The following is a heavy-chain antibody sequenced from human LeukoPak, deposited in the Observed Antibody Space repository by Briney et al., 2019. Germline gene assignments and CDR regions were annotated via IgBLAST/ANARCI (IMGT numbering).Heavy chain of an antibody. J-gene: IGHJ6*03. CDR3: AGESIPYYSDYMNV. Sequence: KSSETLSLTCNVSGGSITNYYLNWVRQPAGGGLEWIGRINKSGMTSYKSSLKNRVTMSVDTSKNQVSLKLTSVTAADTALYYCAGESIPYYSDYMNVWGKGTAVTVSS. V-gene: IGHV4-4*07. CDR2: INKSGMT. CDR1: GGSITNYY. D-gene: IGHD2-21*01.